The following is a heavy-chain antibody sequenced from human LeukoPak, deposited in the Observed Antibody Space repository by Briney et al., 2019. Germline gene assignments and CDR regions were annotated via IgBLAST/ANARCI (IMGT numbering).Heavy chain of an antibody. J-gene: IGHJ4*02. D-gene: IGHD1-26*01. Sequence: GASVTVSFKASGYTFTGYYMHWVRQAPGQGLEWMGWINPNSGGTNYAQKFQGRVTMTRDTSISTAYMELSRLRSDDTAVYYCARDRTHGSYYDYWGQGTLVTVSS. CDR2: INPNSGGT. CDR3: ARDRTHGSYYDY. V-gene: IGHV1-2*02. CDR1: GYTFTGYY.